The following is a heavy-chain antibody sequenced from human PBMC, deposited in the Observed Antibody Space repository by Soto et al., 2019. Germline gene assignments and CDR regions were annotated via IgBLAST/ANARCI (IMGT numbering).Heavy chain of an antibody. CDR1: RGSLGAHY. CDR3: ARGKPSGYRFGPRNFFYYGLDV. V-gene: IGHV4-34*01. D-gene: IGHD5-18*01. Sequence: SQTLSPTCAVFRGSLGAHYWAWIRQSPEKGLEWIGEIHPSGSTDYNPSLKSRLTLSFDTSKNQFSLKVASVTAADTAVYFCARGKPSGYRFGPRNFFYYGLDVWGPGTTVTVSS. J-gene: IGHJ6*02. CDR2: IHPSGST.